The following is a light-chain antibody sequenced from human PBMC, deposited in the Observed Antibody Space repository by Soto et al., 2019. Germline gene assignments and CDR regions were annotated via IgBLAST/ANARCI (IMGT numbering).Light chain of an antibody. CDR1: QSVSSN. J-gene: IGKJ5*01. CDR3: QQYNNWPPIT. V-gene: IGKV3-15*01. Sequence: EIVMTQSPATLSVSPGEGATLSCWASQSVSSNLAWYQQKPGQAPRLLIYGAFIRATGIPARFSGSGSGTEFTLTISSLQSEDFAVYYCQQYNNWPPITFGQGTRLEIK. CDR2: GAF.